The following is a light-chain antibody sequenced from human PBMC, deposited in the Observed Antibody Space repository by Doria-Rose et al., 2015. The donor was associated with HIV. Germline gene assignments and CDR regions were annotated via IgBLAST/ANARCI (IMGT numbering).Light chain of an antibody. CDR2: AAS. CDR3: QQTYSSPPWT. CDR1: QTISTY. J-gene: IGKJ1*01. Sequence: SLSASIGDRVILTCRASQTISTYLNWFQQEPGKAPKLLIYAASRLQSGVPSRFSGSGSGTDFTLTISGLQPGDFATYYCQQTYSSPPWTFGQGTKVEMK. V-gene: IGKV1-39*01.